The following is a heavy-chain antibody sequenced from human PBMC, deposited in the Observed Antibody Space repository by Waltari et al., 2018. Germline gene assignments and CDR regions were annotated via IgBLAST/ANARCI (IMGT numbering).Heavy chain of an antibody. CDR2: INPSGGST. J-gene: IGHJ4*02. Sequence: QVQLVQSGAEVKKPGASVKVSCKASGYTFTSYYMHWVRQAPGQGLEWRGRINPSGGSTSYAQKFQGRVTMTRDTSTSTVYMELSSLRSEDTAVYYCARVSSRNYYDSSGPFDYWGQGTLVTVSS. D-gene: IGHD3-22*01. CDR1: GYTFTSYY. CDR3: ARVSSRNYYDSSGPFDY. V-gene: IGHV1-46*03.